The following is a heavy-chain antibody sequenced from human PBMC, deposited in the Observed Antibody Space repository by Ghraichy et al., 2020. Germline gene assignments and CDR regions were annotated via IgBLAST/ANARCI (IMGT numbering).Heavy chain of an antibody. V-gene: IGHV1-24*01. D-gene: IGHD1-26*01. CDR2: FDPERGET. CDR3: AMTSLLVGRIDYFFYYGLDV. J-gene: IGHJ6*02. CDR1: GYTLTEIS. Sequence: ASVKVSCKVSGYTLTEISIHWVRQAPGEGLEWMGGFDPERGETIYAEKFQGRVTITGDTSTDTAYMDLSSLRSEDTALYYCAMTSLLVGRIDYFFYYGLDVWGQGTTVIVSS.